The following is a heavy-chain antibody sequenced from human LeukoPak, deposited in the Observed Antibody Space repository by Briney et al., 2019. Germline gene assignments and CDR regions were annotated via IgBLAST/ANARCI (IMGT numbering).Heavy chain of an antibody. J-gene: IGHJ4*02. Sequence: GGSLRLSCAASRFTASINYMSWVCQAPGKGLEWVSVIFTGGSTYYADSVKGRFTISRDNSKNTLYLQTNSLRAEDTAVYYCTRGNHNYDSSGRDWGQGTLVTVSS. CDR1: RFTASINY. CDR3: TRGNHNYDSSGRD. D-gene: IGHD3-22*01. CDR2: IFTGGST. V-gene: IGHV3-66*02.